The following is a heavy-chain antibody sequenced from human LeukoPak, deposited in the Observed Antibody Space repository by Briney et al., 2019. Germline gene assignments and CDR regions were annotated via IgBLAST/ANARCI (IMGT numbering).Heavy chain of an antibody. CDR2: ISSSGSTI. CDR3: ARDTSSGWYAAFDI. Sequence: GGSLRLSCAASGFTFSSYEMNWVRQAPGKGLEWVSYISSSGSTIYYADSVKGRFTISRDNAKNSLYLQMNSLRAEDTALYYCARDTSSGWYAAFDIWGQGTMVTVSS. CDR1: GFTFSSYE. V-gene: IGHV3-48*03. J-gene: IGHJ3*02. D-gene: IGHD6-19*01.